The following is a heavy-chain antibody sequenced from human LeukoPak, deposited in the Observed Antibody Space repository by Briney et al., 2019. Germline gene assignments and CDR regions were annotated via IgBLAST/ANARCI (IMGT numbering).Heavy chain of an antibody. CDR1: GYTFTDYY. CDR3: ARFDQVSETAGGY. V-gene: IGHV1-2*02. J-gene: IGHJ4*02. D-gene: IGHD5/OR15-5a*01. Sequence: ASVKVSCKASGYTFTDYYMHWVRQAPGQGLEWMGWINPHSGGTNYAQKFQGRVTMTRGTSISTAYMELSRLRSDDSAVYYCARFDQVSETAGGYWGQGTLVTVSS. CDR2: INPHSGGT.